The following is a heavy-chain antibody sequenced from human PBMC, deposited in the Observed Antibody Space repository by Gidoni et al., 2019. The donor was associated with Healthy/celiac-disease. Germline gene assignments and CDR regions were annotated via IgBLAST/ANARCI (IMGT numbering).Heavy chain of an antibody. D-gene: IGHD3-16*01. Sequence: QVKLQESGPGLVKPSETTSRTCTVSGGSISSYYWSWILQPPVKGLEWIGYIYYSGSTNYNPSLKSRVTISVDTSKNQFSLKLSSVTAADTAVYYCARTSDMGPWAFGFDYWGQGTLVTVSS. CDR2: IYYSGST. CDR3: ARTSDMGPWAFGFDY. CDR1: GGSISSYY. V-gene: IGHV4-59*01. J-gene: IGHJ4*02.